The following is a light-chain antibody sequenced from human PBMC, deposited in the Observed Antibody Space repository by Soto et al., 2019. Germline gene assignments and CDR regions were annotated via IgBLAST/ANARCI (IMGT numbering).Light chain of an antibody. Sequence: EIVMTQSPATLSVSPGERATLSCRASQSVSSNLAWYQKKPGQAPRLLIYGASTRSTGIPARCSGSGSGTEFTLTISSLKSEDFAVYYWQQYDNWWTFGQGTRVESK. CDR3: QQYDNWWT. V-gene: IGKV3-15*01. CDR1: QSVSSN. J-gene: IGKJ1*01. CDR2: GAS.